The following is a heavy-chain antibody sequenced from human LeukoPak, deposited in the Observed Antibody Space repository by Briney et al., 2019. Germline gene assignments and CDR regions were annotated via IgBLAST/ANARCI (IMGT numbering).Heavy chain of an antibody. V-gene: IGHV1-46*01. D-gene: IGHD6-6*01. J-gene: IGHJ3*02. Sequence: GASVKVSCKASGYTFTSYYMHWVRQAPGQGLEWMGIINPSGGSTSYAQKFQGRVTMTRDTSISTAYMELSRLRSDDTAVYYCARDLYIAARAPSDAFDIWGQGTMVTVSS. CDR3: ARDLYIAARAPSDAFDI. CDR1: GYTFTSYY. CDR2: INPSGGST.